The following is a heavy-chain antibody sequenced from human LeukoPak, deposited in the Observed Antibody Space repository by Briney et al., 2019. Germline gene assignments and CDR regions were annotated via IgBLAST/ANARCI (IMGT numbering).Heavy chain of an antibody. CDR2: ISSSSSYI. V-gene: IGHV3-21*01. D-gene: IGHD5-12*01. CDR3: ARGSYSGYDRGALGAFDI. J-gene: IGHJ3*02. CDR1: GFTFSSYS. Sequence: PGGSLRLSCAASGFTFSSYSMNWVRQAPGKGLEWVSSISSSSSYIYYADSVKGRFTISRDNAKNSLYLQMNSLRAEDTAVYYCARGSYSGYDRGALGAFDIWGQGTMVTVSS.